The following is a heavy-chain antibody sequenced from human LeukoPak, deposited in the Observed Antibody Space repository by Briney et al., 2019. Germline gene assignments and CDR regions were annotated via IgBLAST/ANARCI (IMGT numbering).Heavy chain of an antibody. V-gene: IGHV1-2*02. D-gene: IGHD7-27*01. CDR3: ANLMGTAYFYAMDV. CDR2: INPSSGGT. Sequence: ASVKVSCKASGYTFTDYYIHWVRQAPGQGLEWMGWINPSSGGTKFAQKFQGRVAMTRDTSISTAYMELSRLSSDDTAVYYCANLMGTAYFYAMDVWGQGTTVTVSS. J-gene: IGHJ6*02. CDR1: GYTFTDYY.